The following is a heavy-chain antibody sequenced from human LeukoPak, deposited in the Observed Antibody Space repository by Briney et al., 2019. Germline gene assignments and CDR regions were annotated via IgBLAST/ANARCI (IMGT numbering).Heavy chain of an antibody. V-gene: IGHV3-9*01. J-gene: IGHJ5*02. CDR1: GFTFDDYA. D-gene: IGHD6-13*01. CDR2: ISWNSGSI. CDR3: ARVIDSSSALTLNWFDP. Sequence: GRSLRLSCAASGFTFDDYAMHWVRQAPGKGLEWVSGISWNSGSIGYADSVKGRFTISRDNAKNSLYLQMNSLRAEDTAVYYCARVIDSSSALTLNWFDPWGQGTLVTVSS.